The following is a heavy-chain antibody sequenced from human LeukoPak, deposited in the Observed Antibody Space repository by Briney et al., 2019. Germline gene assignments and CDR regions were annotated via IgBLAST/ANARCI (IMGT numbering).Heavy chain of an antibody. Sequence: ASVKVSCKASGYTFTSYGISWVRQAPGQGLEWMGWISAYNGNTNYAQKLQGRVTMTTDTSTSTAYMERRSLRSDDTAVYYCARGGPYYGSGNRYFDYWGQGTLVTVSS. CDR3: ARGGPYYGSGNRYFDY. D-gene: IGHD3-10*01. J-gene: IGHJ4*02. CDR2: ISAYNGNT. V-gene: IGHV1-18*01. CDR1: GYTFTSYG.